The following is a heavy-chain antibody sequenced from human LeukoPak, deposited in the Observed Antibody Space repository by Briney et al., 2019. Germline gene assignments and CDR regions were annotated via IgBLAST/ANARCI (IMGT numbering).Heavy chain of an antibody. CDR2: ISGSGGAT. D-gene: IGHD3-22*01. Sequence: GGSLRLSCAASGFTFSSYDMSWVRQATGKGLEWVSAISGSGGATYYADSVKGRFTISRDNSKNTLYLQMNSLRAEDTAVYYCAKENYYDSSGYYHYDYWGQGTLVTVSS. J-gene: IGHJ4*02. CDR1: GFTFSSYD. CDR3: AKENYYDSSGYYHYDY. V-gene: IGHV3-23*01.